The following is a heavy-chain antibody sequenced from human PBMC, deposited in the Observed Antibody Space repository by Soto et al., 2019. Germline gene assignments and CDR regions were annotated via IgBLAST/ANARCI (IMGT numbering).Heavy chain of an antibody. CDR3: ARDSWSFDY. J-gene: IGHJ4*02. CDR2: ISYDGSNK. V-gene: IGHV3-30*01. CDR1: GFTFSSYA. D-gene: IGHD2-15*01. Sequence: VQLVESGGGVVQPGRSLRLSCAASGFTFSSYAMHWVRQAPGKGLEWVTVISYDGSNKYYADSVKGRFTVSRDNSKNTLYLQMNSLRAEDAAEYYCARDSWSFDYWGQGTLVTVSS.